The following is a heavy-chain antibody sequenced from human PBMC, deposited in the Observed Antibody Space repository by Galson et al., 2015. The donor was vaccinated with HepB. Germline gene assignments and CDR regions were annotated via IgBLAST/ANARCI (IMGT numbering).Heavy chain of an antibody. CDR3: TTRYCSSTSCSTFDY. D-gene: IGHD2-2*01. CDR1: GFTFSNAW. CDR2: IKSKTDGGTT. V-gene: IGHV3-15*07. Sequence: SLRLSCAASGFTFSNAWMNWVRQAPGKGLEWVGRIKSKTDGGTTDYAAPVKGRFTISRDDSKNTLYLQMNSLKTEDTAVYYCTTRYCSSTSCSTFDYWGQGTLVTVSS. J-gene: IGHJ4*02.